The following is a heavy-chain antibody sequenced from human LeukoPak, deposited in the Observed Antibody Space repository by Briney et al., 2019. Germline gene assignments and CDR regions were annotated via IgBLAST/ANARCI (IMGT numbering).Heavy chain of an antibody. D-gene: IGHD2-15*01. J-gene: IGHJ4*02. CDR3: ARDLAVADFDY. CDR2: INLNSGGT. CDR1: GYTFTGYY. Sequence: GASVKVSCKASGYTFTGYYMHWVRQAPGQGLEWMGWINLNSGGTNYAQKFQGRVTMTRDTSISTAYMELSRLRSDDTAVYYCARDLAVADFDYWGQGTLVTVSS. V-gene: IGHV1-2*02.